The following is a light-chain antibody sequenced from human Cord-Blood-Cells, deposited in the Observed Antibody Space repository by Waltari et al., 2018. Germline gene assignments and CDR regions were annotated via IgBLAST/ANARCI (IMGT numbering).Light chain of an antibody. CDR3: SSYTSSSTYV. CDR2: EVS. V-gene: IGLV2-14*01. Sequence: QSALTQPASVSGSPGQSITVSGTGTSSDVGGSNYVSWYQQHPGKAPKLMIYEVSNRPSGVSNRFSGAKSGNTASLTISGLQAEDEADYYCSSYTSSSTYVFGTGTKVTVL. CDR1: SSDVGGSNY. J-gene: IGLJ1*01.